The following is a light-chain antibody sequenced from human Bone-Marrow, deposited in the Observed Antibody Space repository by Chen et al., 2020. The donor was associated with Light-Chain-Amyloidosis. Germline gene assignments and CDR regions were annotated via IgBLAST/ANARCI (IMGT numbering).Light chain of an antibody. CDR1: NIGSTS. J-gene: IGLJ3*02. Sequence: SYVLTQPSSVSVAPGQTATIACGGNNIGSTSVHWYQQTPGQAPLLVVYDDSDRPSGIPDRVSGANSGNTATLTISRVEAVDEADYYCQVWDRSSDRPVFGGGTKLTVL. CDR2: DDS. CDR3: QVWDRSSDRPV. V-gene: IGLV3-21*02.